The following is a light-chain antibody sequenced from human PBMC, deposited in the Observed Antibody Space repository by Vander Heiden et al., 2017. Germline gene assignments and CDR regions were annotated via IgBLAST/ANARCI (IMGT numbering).Light chain of an antibody. V-gene: IGKV4-1*01. CDR1: QSVLYSSNNKNY. J-gene: IGKJ4*01. CDR3: QQYYSTPLT. Sequence: DIGITQSPASLAVSLGERATINCKSSQSVLYSSNNKNYLAWYQQKPGQPPKLLIYWASTRESGVPDRFSGSGSGTDFTLTISSLQAEDVAVYYCQQYYSTPLTFGGGTKVEIK. CDR2: WAS.